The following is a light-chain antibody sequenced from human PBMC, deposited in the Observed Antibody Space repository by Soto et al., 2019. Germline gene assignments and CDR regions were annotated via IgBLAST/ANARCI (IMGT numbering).Light chain of an antibody. J-gene: IGLJ3*02. CDR1: TGAVTSSHF. Sequence: QAVVTQEPSLTVSPGGTVTLTCASSTGAVTSSHFPYWFQQKPGQAPRTLIYDTSNKHSWTPARFSGSLLGGKAALTLSGAQPEYEAEYYCLLSYNGARYVMFGGGTKVTVL. CDR2: DTS. CDR3: LLSYNGARYVM. V-gene: IGLV7-46*01.